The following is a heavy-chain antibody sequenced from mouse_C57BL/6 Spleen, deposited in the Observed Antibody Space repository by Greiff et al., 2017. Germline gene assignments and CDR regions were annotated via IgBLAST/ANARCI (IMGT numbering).Heavy chain of an antibody. CDR3: ARSFITTVVATFDY. CDR2: INPSSGYT. J-gene: IGHJ2*01. V-gene: IGHV1-4*01. CDR1: GYTFTSYT. Sequence: QVQLKESGAELARPGASVKMSCKASGYTFTSYTMHWVKQRPGPGLEWIGYINPSSGYTKYNQKFKDKATLTADKSSSTAYMQLSSLTSEDSAVYYCARSFITTVVATFDYWGQGTTLTVSS. D-gene: IGHD1-1*01.